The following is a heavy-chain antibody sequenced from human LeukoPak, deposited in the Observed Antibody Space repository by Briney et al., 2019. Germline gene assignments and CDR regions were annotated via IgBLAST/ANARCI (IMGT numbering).Heavy chain of an antibody. D-gene: IGHD1-26*01. J-gene: IGHJ6*02. V-gene: IGHV3-30*18. CDR1: GFTFSSYG. CDR3: AKDTGWELPESDYDYYYGMDV. Sequence: GRSLRLSCAASGFTFSSYGMHWVRQAPGKGLEWVAVISYDGSNKYYADSVKGRFTISRDNSKNTLYLQMNSLRAEDTAVYYCAKDTGWELPESDYDYYYGMDVWGQGTTVTVSS. CDR2: ISYDGSNK.